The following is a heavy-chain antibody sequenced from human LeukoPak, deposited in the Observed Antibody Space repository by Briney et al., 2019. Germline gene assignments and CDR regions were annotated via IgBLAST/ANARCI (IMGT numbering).Heavy chain of an antibody. D-gene: IGHD3-9*01. V-gene: IGHV1-18*01. CDR3: AITYYDILTGYFDDAFDI. J-gene: IGHJ3*02. Sequence: ASVKVSCKASGYTFTSYGISWVRQAPGQGLEWMGWISAYNGNTNYAQKLQGRVTMTTDTSTSTAYMELRSLRSDDTAVYYCAITYYDILTGYFDDAFDIWGQGTMVTASS. CDR2: ISAYNGNT. CDR1: GYTFTSYG.